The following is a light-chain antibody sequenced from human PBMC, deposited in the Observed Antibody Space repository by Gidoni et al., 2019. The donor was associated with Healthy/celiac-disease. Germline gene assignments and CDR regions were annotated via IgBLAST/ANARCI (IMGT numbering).Light chain of an antibody. CDR3: QQYGSSPPYT. CDR2: GAS. J-gene: IGKJ2*01. Sequence: EIVLTQSPGTLSLSPGERATLSCRASQSVSSSYLAWYQQKPGQAPRLLISGASSRATGIPDRFSGSGSGRDFTLTISRLEPEDFVVYYCQQYGSSPPYTFGQGTKLEIK. V-gene: IGKV3-20*01. CDR1: QSVSSSY.